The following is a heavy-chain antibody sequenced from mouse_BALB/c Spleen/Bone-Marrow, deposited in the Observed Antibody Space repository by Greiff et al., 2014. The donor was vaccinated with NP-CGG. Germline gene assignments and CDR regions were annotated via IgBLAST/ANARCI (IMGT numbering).Heavy chain of an antibody. Sequence: EVQLVESGPSLVKPSQTLSLTCSVTGDSITSGYWNWIRKFPGNKLEFMGYISYGDNTYFNPSLKSRISITRDTSKNQYYLQLNSVTTEDTATYYCARLGGYYAWFAYWGQGTLVTVSA. CDR2: ISYGDNT. CDR1: GDSITSGY. CDR3: ARLGGYYAWFAY. V-gene: IGHV3-8*02. J-gene: IGHJ3*01. D-gene: IGHD2-3*01.